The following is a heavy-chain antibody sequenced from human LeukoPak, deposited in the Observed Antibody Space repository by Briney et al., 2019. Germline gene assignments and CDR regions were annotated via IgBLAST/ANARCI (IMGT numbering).Heavy chain of an antibody. CDR2: ISSSSSYI. D-gene: IGHD2-2*01. Sequence: GGSLSLSCAASGFTFSSYSMNWVRQAPGKGLEWVSSISSSSSYIYYADSVKGRFTISRDNAKNSLYLQMNSLRAEDTAVYYCARDCSSTSCPTPGHYFDYWGQGTLVTVSS. V-gene: IGHV3-21*01. CDR3: ARDCSSTSCPTPGHYFDY. J-gene: IGHJ4*02. CDR1: GFTFSSYS.